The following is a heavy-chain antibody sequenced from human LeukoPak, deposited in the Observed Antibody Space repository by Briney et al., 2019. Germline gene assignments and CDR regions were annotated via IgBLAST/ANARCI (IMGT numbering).Heavy chain of an antibody. D-gene: IGHD1-1*01. CDR1: GYTFTGYY. V-gene: IGHV1-8*03. CDR3: ARVGWNEVSYYYMDV. CDR2: MNPNSGNT. J-gene: IGHJ6*03. Sequence: AASVTVSCKASGYTFTGYYMHWVRQAPGQGLEWMGWMNPNSGNTGYAQKFQGRVTITRNTSISTAYMELSSLRSEDTAVYYCARVGWNEVSYYYMDVWGKGTTVTVSS.